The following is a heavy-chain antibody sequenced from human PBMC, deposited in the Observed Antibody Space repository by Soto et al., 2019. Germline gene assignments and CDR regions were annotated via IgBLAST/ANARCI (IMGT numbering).Heavy chain of an antibody. CDR2: IYYSGST. D-gene: IGHD3-22*01. J-gene: IGHJ1*01. Sequence: SETLSLTCTVSGGSISSYYWSWIRQPPGKGLEWIGYIYYSGSTNYNPSLKSRVTISVDTSKNQFSLKLSSVTAADTAVYYCASSPPYYYDSSGHKYLQHWGQGTLVTVSS. CDR1: GGSISSYY. V-gene: IGHV4-59*01. CDR3: ASSPPYYYDSSGHKYLQH.